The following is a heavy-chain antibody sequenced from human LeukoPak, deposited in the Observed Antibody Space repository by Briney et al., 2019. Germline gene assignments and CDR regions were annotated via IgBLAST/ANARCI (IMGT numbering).Heavy chain of an antibody. Sequence: SETLSLTCTVSGYSISSGYYWGWIRQPPGKGLEWIGYIYHSGSTYYNPSLKSRVTISVDRSKNQFSLKLSSVTAADTAVYYCARGTGTYLDYWGQGTLVTVSS. J-gene: IGHJ4*02. D-gene: IGHD1-7*01. CDR1: GYSISSGYY. CDR3: ARGTGTYLDY. V-gene: IGHV4-38-2*02. CDR2: IYHSGST.